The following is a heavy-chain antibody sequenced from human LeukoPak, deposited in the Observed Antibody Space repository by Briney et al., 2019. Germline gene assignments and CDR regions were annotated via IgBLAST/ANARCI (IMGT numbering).Heavy chain of an antibody. CDR3: AVMAYYDFWSGYYTLDY. CDR1: GYTFTSYD. V-gene: IGHV1-8*03. Sequence: GASVKVSCKASGYTFTSYDINWVRQATGQGLEWMGWMNPNSGNTGYAQKFQGRVTITRNTSISTAYMELSSLRSEDTAAYYCAVMAYYDFWSGYYTLDYWGQGTLVTVSS. D-gene: IGHD3-3*01. CDR2: MNPNSGNT. J-gene: IGHJ4*02.